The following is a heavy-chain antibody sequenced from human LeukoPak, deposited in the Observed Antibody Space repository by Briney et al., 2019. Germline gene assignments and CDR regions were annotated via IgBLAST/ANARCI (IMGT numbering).Heavy chain of an antibody. V-gene: IGHV1-8*03. Sequence: ASVKVSCKASGYTFTSYDINWVRQATGQGLEWMGWMNPNSGNTGYAQKFQGRVTITRNTSISTAYMELSSLRSEDTAVYYCARGSGKAAYYDFWSGRPTGGKDFDYWGQGTLVTLSS. J-gene: IGHJ4*02. CDR2: MNPNSGNT. CDR1: GYTFTSYD. D-gene: IGHD3-3*01. CDR3: ARGSGKAAYYDFWSGRPTGGKDFDY.